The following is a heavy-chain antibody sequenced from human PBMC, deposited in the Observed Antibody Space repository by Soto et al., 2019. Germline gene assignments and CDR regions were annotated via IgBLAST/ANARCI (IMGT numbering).Heavy chain of an antibody. CDR1: GGSISSDDYY. J-gene: IGHJ1*01. CDR3: ARDLDGLHDDTSGPFPRPG. V-gene: IGHV4-30-4*01. D-gene: IGHD3-22*01. CDR2: IHSSGSI. Sequence: SETLSLTCTVSGGSISSDDYYWSWSRQAPGRGLEWIGCIHSSGSIYYNPSLKSRATMSIDTAGNQFSLKVSSVTVADTAVYYCARDLDGLHDDTSGPFPRPGWGQGTLVTVSS.